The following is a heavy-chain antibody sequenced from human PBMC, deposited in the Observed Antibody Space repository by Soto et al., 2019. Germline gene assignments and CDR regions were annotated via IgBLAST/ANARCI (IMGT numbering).Heavy chain of an antibody. Sequence: QVQLVQSGAEVMKPGSSVKVSCKASGGTFSSYAISWVRQAPGQGLEWMGGIIPIFGTANYAQKFQGRVTITADESTSTAYMELSSLRSEDTAVYYCAGGLRDTIQNLELELQDYYYYGMDVWGQGTTVTVSS. CDR2: IIPIFGTA. J-gene: IGHJ6*02. D-gene: IGHD1-7*01. CDR3: AGGLRDTIQNLELELQDYYYYGMDV. CDR1: GGTFSSYA. V-gene: IGHV1-69*01.